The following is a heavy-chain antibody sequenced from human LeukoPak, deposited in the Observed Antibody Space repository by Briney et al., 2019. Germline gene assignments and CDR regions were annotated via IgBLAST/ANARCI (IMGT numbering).Heavy chain of an antibody. CDR2: ISTSGGNT. Sequence: GGSLRLSCAASGFTLSSYAMSWVRQAPGKGLEWVSGISTSGGNTYYADSVKGRFTISRDNSKNTLYLQMNSLRAEDTAVYYCAKAGAHYDFWSGHFDYWGQGTLVTVSS. CDR3: AKAGAHYDFWSGHFDY. V-gene: IGHV3-23*01. J-gene: IGHJ4*02. D-gene: IGHD3-3*01. CDR1: GFTLSSYA.